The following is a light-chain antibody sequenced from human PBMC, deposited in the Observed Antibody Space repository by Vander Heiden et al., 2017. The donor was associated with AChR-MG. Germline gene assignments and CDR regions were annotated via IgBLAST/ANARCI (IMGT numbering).Light chain of an antibody. V-gene: IGLV2-8*01. J-gene: IGLJ2*01. CDR2: DVN. Sequence: QSALTQPPSASGSPGQPVTISCTGSSSDIGAYNYVSWYQQHPGKALKLMIYDVNKRPSGVPDRFSGSKSGNGASLTISGLQPEDESTFYCASYAGSNDVIFGGGTRLTVL. CDR1: SSDIGAYNY. CDR3: ASYAGSNDVI.